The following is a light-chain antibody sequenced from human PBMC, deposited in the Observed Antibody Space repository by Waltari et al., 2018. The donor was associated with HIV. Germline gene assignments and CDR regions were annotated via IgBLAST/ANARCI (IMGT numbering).Light chain of an antibody. CDR1: QSVSSN. CDR3: QQYNNWPQT. V-gene: IGKV3-15*01. Sequence: EIVMTQSPATLSVSPGERATLSCRASQSVSSNLAWYQQKPGQAPRLLIHGASTRATGIPARFSGSGSGTEFTLTISSLQSEDFAFYYCQQYNNWPQTFGQGTKVEIK. J-gene: IGKJ1*01. CDR2: GAS.